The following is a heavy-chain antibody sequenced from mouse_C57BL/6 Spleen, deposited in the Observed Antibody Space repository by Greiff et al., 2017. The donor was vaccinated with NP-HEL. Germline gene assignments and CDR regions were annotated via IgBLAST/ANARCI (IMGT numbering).Heavy chain of an antibody. D-gene: IGHD4-1*01. CDR2: INPSSGYT. CDR3: ANWDVEDFDY. V-gene: IGHV1-7*01. Sequence: VKLVESGAELAKPGASVKLSCKASGYTFTSYWMHWVKQRPGQGLEWIGYINPSSGYTKYNQKFKDKAPLTADKSSSTAYMQLSSLTYEDSAVYYCANWDVEDFDYWGQGTTLTVSS. J-gene: IGHJ2*01. CDR1: GYTFTSYW.